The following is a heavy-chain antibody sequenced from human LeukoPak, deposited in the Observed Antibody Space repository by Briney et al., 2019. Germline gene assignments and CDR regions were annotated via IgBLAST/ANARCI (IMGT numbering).Heavy chain of an antibody. Sequence: GGSLRLSCAASGFTFSSYAMHWVRQAPGKGLEYVSAISSNGGSTYYANSVKGRFTISRDNSKNTLYLQMGSLRAEDMAVYYCARMEEYYYYYRMDVWGQGTTVTVSS. V-gene: IGHV3-64*01. D-gene: IGHD3-3*01. CDR1: GFTFSSYA. CDR3: ARMEEYYYYYRMDV. J-gene: IGHJ6*02. CDR2: ISSNGGST.